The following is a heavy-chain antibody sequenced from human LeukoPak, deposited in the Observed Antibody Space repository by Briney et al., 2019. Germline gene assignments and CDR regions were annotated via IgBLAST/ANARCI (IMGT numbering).Heavy chain of an antibody. CDR2: IKLDGSEE. J-gene: IGHJ4*02. D-gene: IGHD3/OR15-3a*01. CDR1: EFAFSTYN. CDR3: ARDQYDTWSRRGNFDS. V-gene: IGHV3-7*03. Sequence: GGSLRLSCAASEFAFSTYNMNWVRQAPGKGLEWVANIKLDGSEENYVDSVKGRFTISRDNTKNSLYLQMNSLRAEDTAVFYCARDQYDTWSRRGNFDSWGQGTLVIVSS.